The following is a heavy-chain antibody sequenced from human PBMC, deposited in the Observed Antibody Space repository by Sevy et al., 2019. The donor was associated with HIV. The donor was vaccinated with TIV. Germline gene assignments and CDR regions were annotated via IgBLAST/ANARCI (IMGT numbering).Heavy chain of an antibody. CDR3: ARSPRYCSSTSCYWYFDL. Sequence: GESLKISCAASGFTFSSYGMHWVRQARGKGLEWVAVIWYDGSNKYYADSVKGRFTISRDNSENTLYLQMNSLRAEDTAVYYCARSPRYCSSTSCYWYFDLWGRGTLVTVSS. D-gene: IGHD2-2*01. J-gene: IGHJ2*01. CDR2: IWYDGSNK. V-gene: IGHV3-33*01. CDR1: GFTFSSYG.